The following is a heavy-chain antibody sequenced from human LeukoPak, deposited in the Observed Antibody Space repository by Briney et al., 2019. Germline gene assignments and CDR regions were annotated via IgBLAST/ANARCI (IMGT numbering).Heavy chain of an antibody. CDR1: GGSISGGTYC. CDR3: ARGSDYGDPFDY. D-gene: IGHD4-17*01. J-gene: IGHJ4*02. Sequence: PSETLSLTCTVSGGSISGGTYCWGWIRQPPGKGLEWIGTIHHSGSTYYNPSLKSRVTISVDTSKNQFSLTLSSVTAADTAVYYCARGSDYGDPFDYWGQGTLVTVSS. CDR2: IHHSGST. V-gene: IGHV4-39*07.